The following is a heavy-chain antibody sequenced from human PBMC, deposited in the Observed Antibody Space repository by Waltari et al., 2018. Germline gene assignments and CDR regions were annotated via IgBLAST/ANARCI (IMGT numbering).Heavy chain of an antibody. Sequence: QVTLRESGPALVKPTQTLTLTCTFSGFSLSTSGMCVSWIRQPPGKALEWLARIDWDDDKYYSTFLKTRLTISKDTSKNQVVLTMTNMDPVDTATYYCARIRALGYCSSTSCPGGYGMDVWGQGTTVTVSS. CDR1: GFSLSTSGMC. J-gene: IGHJ6*02. D-gene: IGHD2-2*01. V-gene: IGHV2-70*15. CDR3: ARIRALGYCSSTSCPGGYGMDV. CDR2: IDWDDDK.